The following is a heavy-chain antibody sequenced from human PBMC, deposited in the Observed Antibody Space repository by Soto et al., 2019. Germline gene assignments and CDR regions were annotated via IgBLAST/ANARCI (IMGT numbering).Heavy chain of an antibody. CDR2: IIPIFGTA. D-gene: IGHD3-22*01. J-gene: IGHJ4*02. CDR3: ARVQYYDSSGYYPDFDY. V-gene: IGHV1-69*13. CDR1: GGTFSSYA. Sequence: SVKVSCKASGGTFSSYAISWVRQAPGQGLEWMGGIIPIFGTANYAQKFQGRVTITADESTSTVYMELSSLRSEDTAVYYCARVQYYDSSGYYPDFDYWGQGTLVTVSS.